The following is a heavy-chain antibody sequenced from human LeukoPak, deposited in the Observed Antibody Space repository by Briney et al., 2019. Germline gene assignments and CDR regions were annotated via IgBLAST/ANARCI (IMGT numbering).Heavy chain of an antibody. D-gene: IGHD3-3*01. V-gene: IGHV1-18*04. CDR3: ARPTYYDFWSGYPLGAFDI. CDR2: ISAYNGNT. Sequence: ASVKVSCKASGYTFTSYYMHWVRQAPGQGLEWMGWISAYNGNTNYAQKLQGRVTMTTDTSTSTAYMELRSLRSDDTAVYYCARPTYYDFWSGYPLGAFDIWGQGTMVTVSS. J-gene: IGHJ3*02. CDR1: GYTFTSYY.